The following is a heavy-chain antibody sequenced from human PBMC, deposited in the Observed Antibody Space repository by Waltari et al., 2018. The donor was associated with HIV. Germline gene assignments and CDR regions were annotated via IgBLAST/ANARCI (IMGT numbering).Heavy chain of an antibody. D-gene: IGHD3-10*01. V-gene: IGHV3-66*02. Sequence: EVRLGQSGGGLVQPGGSLRISSGASGLPGRGNYLGWVRQGPGTGLEWVSLIYNDATTYYADSAKGRFTISRDTSKNTLSLDMNNLRPEDTAVYYCARRDGIISAFDIWGQGSMVTVSS. CDR2: IYNDATT. CDR3: ARRDGIISAFDI. CDR1: GLPGRGNY. J-gene: IGHJ3*02.